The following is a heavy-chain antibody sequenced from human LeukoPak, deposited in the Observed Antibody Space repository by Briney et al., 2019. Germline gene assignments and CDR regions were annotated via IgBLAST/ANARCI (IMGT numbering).Heavy chain of an antibody. Sequence: SETLSLTCTVSGGSISSGDYYWSWIRQPPGKGLEWIGYIYYSGSTYYNPSLKSRVTISVDTSKNQFSLKLSSVTAADTAVYYCAREGAYYYDSSGPPHAFDIWGQGTMVTVSS. CDR1: GGSISSGDYY. CDR3: AREGAYYYDSSGPPHAFDI. V-gene: IGHV4-30-4*01. CDR2: IYYSGST. J-gene: IGHJ3*02. D-gene: IGHD3-22*01.